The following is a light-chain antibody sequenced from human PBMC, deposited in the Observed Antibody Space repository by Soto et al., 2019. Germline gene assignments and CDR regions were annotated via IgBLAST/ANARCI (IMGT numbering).Light chain of an antibody. CDR3: GAWDSSLSAVI. V-gene: IGLV1-51*01. CDR2: DND. Sequence: QSVLTQPPSVSAAPGQKVSISCSGSSSNIGNNYVSWYQQLPGIAPKLVIYDNDKRPSGIPDRFSGSRSGTSATLGITGLQTGDEADYYCGAWDSSLSAVIFGGGTKVTVL. CDR1: SSNIGNNY. J-gene: IGLJ2*01.